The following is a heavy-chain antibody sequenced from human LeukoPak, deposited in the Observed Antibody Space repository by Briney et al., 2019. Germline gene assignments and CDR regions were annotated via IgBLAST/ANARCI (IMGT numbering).Heavy chain of an antibody. Sequence: SETLSLTRTVSGGSISSSSYYWGWIRQPPGKGLEWIGSIYYSGSTYYNPSLKSRVTISVDTSKNQFSLTLSSVTAADTAVYYCARDGDYYGSGRQVDSNFDYWGQGTLVTVSS. CDR2: IYYSGST. D-gene: IGHD3-10*01. CDR1: GGSISSSSYY. V-gene: IGHV4-39*07. J-gene: IGHJ4*02. CDR3: ARDGDYYGSGRQVDSNFDY.